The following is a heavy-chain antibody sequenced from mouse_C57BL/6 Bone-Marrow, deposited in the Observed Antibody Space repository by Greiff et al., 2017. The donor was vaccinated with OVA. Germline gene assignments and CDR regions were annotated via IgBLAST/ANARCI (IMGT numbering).Heavy chain of an antibody. D-gene: IGHD1-1*01. J-gene: IGHJ4*01. CDR3: AIITTVAPYAMDY. CDR2: IDPFDSET. CDR1: GYTFTSYW. Sequence: QVQLKQPGAELVRPGSSVKLSCKASGYTFTSYWMHWVKQRPIQGLEWIGNIDPFDSETPYNQKFKDKATLTVDKSSSTAYMQLSSLTSEDSAVYYCAIITTVAPYAMDYWGQGTSVTVSS. V-gene: IGHV1-52*01.